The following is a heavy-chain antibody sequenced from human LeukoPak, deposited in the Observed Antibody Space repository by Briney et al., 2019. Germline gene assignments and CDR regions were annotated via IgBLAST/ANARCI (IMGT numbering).Heavy chain of an antibody. Sequence: GGSLRLSCTASGFKFDDYGMTWVRQAPGNGLEWVSDINWNGDSRGYAHSVRGRFTIYRDNSKNSLYLQMNSLRVEDTAFYYCARDDLPHRNWFDPWGQGTLVTVSS. V-gene: IGHV3-20*04. CDR3: ARDDLPHRNWFDP. CDR1: GFKFDDYG. D-gene: IGHD3-3*01. J-gene: IGHJ5*02. CDR2: INWNGDSR.